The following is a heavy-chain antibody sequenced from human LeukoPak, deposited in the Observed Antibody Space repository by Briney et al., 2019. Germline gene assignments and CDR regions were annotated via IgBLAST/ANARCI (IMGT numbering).Heavy chain of an antibody. CDR3: AREDTGLAPGFDY. D-gene: IGHD5-18*01. Sequence: SETLSLTCTVSGGSISSTTYYWGWIRQPPGKGLEWIGSIYYSGITYYNPSLRSRVTISVDTSKNQFSLKLSSVTAADTAVYYCAREDTGLAPGFDYWGQGTLFTVSS. CDR2: IYYSGIT. J-gene: IGHJ4*02. V-gene: IGHV4-39*07. CDR1: GGSISSTTYY.